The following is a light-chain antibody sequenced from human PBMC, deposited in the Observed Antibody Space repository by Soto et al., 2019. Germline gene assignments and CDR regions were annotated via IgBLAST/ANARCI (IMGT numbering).Light chain of an antibody. V-gene: IGKV3D-15*01. CDR2: GSS. Sequence: IVMTQPPATLSVSPGDEVTISCRASENVGTNLAWYQQKPGQAPRLLIYGSSTRATGIPATFSGSGSGTEFTLTISSLQSEESAIYYCQQYNNWGLSFGGGTKVEIK. J-gene: IGKJ4*01. CDR1: ENVGTN. CDR3: QQYNNWGLS.